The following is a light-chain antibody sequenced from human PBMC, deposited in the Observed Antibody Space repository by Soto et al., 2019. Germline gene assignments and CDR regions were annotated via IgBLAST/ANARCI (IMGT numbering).Light chain of an antibody. CDR3: ASWDDRLGAVI. J-gene: IGLJ2*01. V-gene: IGLV1-47*02. CDR1: SSNIGGTNY. Sequence: QSVLTQPPSASGTPGQKVFISCSGSSSNIGGTNYAYWYQQLPGAAPKLLMHSNNLRPSGVPKRISGSKFGTAASLAISGLRSEDEAVYYCASWDDRLGAVIFGGGTKLTVL. CDR2: SNN.